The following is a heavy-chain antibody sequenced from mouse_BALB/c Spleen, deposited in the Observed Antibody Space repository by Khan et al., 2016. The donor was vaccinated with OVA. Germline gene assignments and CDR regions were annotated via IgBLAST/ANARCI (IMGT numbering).Heavy chain of an antibody. CDR3: ARGNDYGRTAWFGY. CDR2: ILPGSNST. CDR1: GYTFSSYW. Sequence: VQLEESGAELMKPGASVKISCKPTGYTFSSYWIEWVKQRPGHGLEWIGEILPGSNSTNYNARFQGKATLTADTSSNTAYMQLSSLTSEDSASYDWARGNDYGRTAWFGYWGQGTLVTVSA. D-gene: IGHD1-1*01. V-gene: IGHV1-9*01. J-gene: IGHJ3*01.